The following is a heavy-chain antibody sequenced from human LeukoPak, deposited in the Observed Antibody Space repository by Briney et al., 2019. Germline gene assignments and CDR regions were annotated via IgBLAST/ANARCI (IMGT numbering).Heavy chain of an antibody. CDR2: ISYDGNDK. V-gene: IGHV3-30-3*01. J-gene: IGHJ4*02. CDR1: GFSFSSYA. D-gene: IGHD2-2*01. Sequence: GGSLRLSCAASGFSFSSYAMHWARQAPGKGLEWVAFISYDGNDKYYADSVKGRFTISRDNSKNILYLQMNSLRAEDTAVYYCAKDAAPYCSSTSCYYFDYWGQGTLVTVSS. CDR3: AKDAAPYCSSTSCYYFDY.